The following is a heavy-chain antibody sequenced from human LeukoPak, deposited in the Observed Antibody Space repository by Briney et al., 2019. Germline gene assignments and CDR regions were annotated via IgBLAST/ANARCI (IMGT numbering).Heavy chain of an antibody. V-gene: IGHV4-34*01. Sequence: SETLSLTCAVYGASLSGYYWSWIRQPPGKGLERIGEINHSGSTNYNPSLKSRVTISVDTSKNQFSLKLSSVTAADTAVYYCARGRRITMVRGVSPGGYNWFDPWGQGTLVTVSS. D-gene: IGHD3-10*01. CDR1: GASLSGYY. J-gene: IGHJ5*02. CDR2: INHSGST. CDR3: ARGRRITMVRGVSPGGYNWFDP.